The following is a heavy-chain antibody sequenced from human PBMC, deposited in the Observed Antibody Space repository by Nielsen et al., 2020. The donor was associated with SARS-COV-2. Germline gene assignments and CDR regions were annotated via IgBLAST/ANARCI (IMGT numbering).Heavy chain of an antibody. Sequence: GESLKISCAASGFTFSSYAMSWVRQAPGKGLEWVSAISGSGGSTYYADSVKGRFTISRDNSKNTLYLQMNSLRAEDTAVYYCAKDKQWLVIDYWGQGTLVTVSS. CDR1: GFTFSSYA. CDR2: ISGSGGST. V-gene: IGHV3-23*01. J-gene: IGHJ4*02. D-gene: IGHD6-19*01. CDR3: AKDKQWLVIDY.